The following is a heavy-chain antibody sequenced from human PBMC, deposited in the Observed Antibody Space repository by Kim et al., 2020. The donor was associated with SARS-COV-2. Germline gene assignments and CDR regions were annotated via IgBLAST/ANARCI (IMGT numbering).Heavy chain of an antibody. CDR3: ARLSLGLAAFDI. V-gene: IGHV4-39*01. D-gene: IGHD3-3*02. Sequence: YSHPSPKRRVTISVGTSKIQFALKLSSVTAADRAVYYCARLSLGLAAFDIWGQGTMVTVSS. J-gene: IGHJ3*02.